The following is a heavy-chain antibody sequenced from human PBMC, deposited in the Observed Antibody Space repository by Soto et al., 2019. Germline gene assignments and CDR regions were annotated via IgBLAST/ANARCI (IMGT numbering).Heavy chain of an antibody. CDR2: IYTSGST. Sequence: PSETLSLTCTVSGGSISSYYWSWIRQPAGKGLEWIGRIYTSGSTNYNPSLKSRVTMSVDTSKNQFSLKLSSVTAADTAVYYCARDGGTYYDFWSGYPDKYYYYGMDVWGQGTTVTVSS. V-gene: IGHV4-4*07. CDR3: ARDGGTYYDFWSGYPDKYYYYGMDV. CDR1: GGSISSYY. D-gene: IGHD3-3*01. J-gene: IGHJ6*02.